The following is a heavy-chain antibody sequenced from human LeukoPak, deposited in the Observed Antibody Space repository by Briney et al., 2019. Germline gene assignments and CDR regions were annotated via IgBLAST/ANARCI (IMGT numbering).Heavy chain of an antibody. D-gene: IGHD3-3*01. V-gene: IGHV3-7*03. CDR2: INQHGSEK. CDR1: GFVYSGYW. Sequence: GGSLRLSCAASGFVYSGYWMSWVRQAPGKGLEWVANINQHGSEKFYVDSVRGRFTVSRDNAKNSLYLQMNSLRAEDTAVYYCARVSTVFGVVEVPYYFDYWGQGILVSVSS. CDR3: ARVSTVFGVVEVPYYFDY. J-gene: IGHJ4*02.